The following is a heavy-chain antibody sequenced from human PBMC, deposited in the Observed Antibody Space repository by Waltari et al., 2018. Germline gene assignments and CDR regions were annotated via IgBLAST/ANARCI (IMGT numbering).Heavy chain of an antibody. CDR2: INWNGGST. J-gene: IGHJ2*01. CDR3: ARDFGYGDYWYFDL. CDR1: GFTFDDYG. Sequence: EVQLVESGGGVVRPGGSLRLSCAASGFTFDDYGMSWVRQAPGEELEWVFGINWNGGSTGYADSVKGRFTISRDNAKNSLYLQMNSLRAEDTALYHCARDFGYGDYWYFDLWGRGTLVTVSS. D-gene: IGHD4-17*01. V-gene: IGHV3-20*01.